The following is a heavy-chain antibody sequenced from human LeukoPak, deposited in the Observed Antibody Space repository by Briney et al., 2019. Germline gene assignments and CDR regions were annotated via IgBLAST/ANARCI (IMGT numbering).Heavy chain of an antibody. D-gene: IGHD3-22*01. CDR3: ARWPASGYYDSRAKYYFDY. J-gene: IGHJ4*02. CDR2: INPISGGT. CDR1: GYTFTGYY. Sequence: ASVNVSCMASGYTFTGYYMHWVRQAPGQGLEWMGWINPISGGTNYAQKFQGRVTMTRDTSISTAYMELSRLRSDDTAVYYCARWPASGYYDSRAKYYFDYWGQGTLVTVSS. V-gene: IGHV1-2*02.